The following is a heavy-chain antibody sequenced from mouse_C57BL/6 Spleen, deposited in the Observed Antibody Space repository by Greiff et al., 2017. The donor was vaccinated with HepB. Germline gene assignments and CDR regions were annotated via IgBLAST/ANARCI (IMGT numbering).Heavy chain of an antibody. CDR1: GFTFSDYG. V-gene: IGHV5-17*01. Sequence: EVQVVESGGGLVKPGGSLKLSCAASGFTFSDYGMHWVRQAPEKGLEWVAYISSGSSTIYYADTVKGRFTISRDNAKNTLFLQMTSLRSEDTAMYYCATYYSNYVFAYWGQGTLVTVSA. CDR2: ISSGSSTI. CDR3: ATYYSNYVFAY. D-gene: IGHD2-5*01. J-gene: IGHJ3*01.